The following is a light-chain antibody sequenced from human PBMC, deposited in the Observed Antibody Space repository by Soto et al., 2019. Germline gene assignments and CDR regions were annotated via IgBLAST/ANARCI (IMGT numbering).Light chain of an antibody. Sequence: DIQMTQSPSSLSASVGDRVTISCQASHDISIYLTWYQQKPGEAPKVLIYDASTLETGVPSRYSGRGSETYFTFTISSLQTEDIATYHCQQYENLPYTFGQGTKLEMK. CDR3: QQYENLPYT. V-gene: IGKV1-33*01. J-gene: IGKJ2*01. CDR2: DAS. CDR1: HDISIY.